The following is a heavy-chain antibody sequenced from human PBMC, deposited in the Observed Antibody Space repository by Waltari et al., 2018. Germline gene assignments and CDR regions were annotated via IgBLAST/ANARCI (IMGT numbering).Heavy chain of an antibody. CDR1: GGTFSSYA. D-gene: IGHD1-1*01. Sequence: QVQLVQSGAEVKKPGSSVKVSCKASGGTFSSYAISWVRQAPGQGLEWMGGIIPILGIANYAQKFQGRVTITADKSTSTAYMELSSLRSEDTAVYYCARKMATTNKIYYFDYWGQGTLVTVSS. J-gene: IGHJ4*02. V-gene: IGHV1-69*10. CDR3: ARKMATTNKIYYFDY. CDR2: IIPILGIA.